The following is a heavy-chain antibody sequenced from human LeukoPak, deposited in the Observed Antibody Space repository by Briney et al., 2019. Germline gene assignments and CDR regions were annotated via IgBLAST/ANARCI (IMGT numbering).Heavy chain of an antibody. D-gene: IGHD3-3*01. J-gene: IGHJ3*02. Sequence: GGSLRLSCAASGFTFSSYWMSWVRQAPGKGLEWVANVKQDGSEKYYVDSVKGRFTISRDNAKNSLYLQMNSLRAEDTAVYYCAREGVGATGGAFDIWGQGTMVTVSS. CDR1: GFTFSSYW. V-gene: IGHV3-7*01. CDR3: AREGVGATGGAFDI. CDR2: VKQDGSEK.